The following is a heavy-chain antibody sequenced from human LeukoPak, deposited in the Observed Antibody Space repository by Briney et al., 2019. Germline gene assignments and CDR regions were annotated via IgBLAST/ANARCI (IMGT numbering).Heavy chain of an antibody. J-gene: IGHJ1*01. CDR3: ARDRYYDSSGYYNYFQH. Sequence: PGGSLRLSCAASGFTFSSDSMNWVRQAPGKGLEWVSSISSSSSYIYYADSVKGRFTISRDNAKNSLYLQMNSLRAEDTAVYYCARDRYYDSSGYYNYFQHWGQGTLVTVSS. D-gene: IGHD3-22*01. CDR1: GFTFSSDS. V-gene: IGHV3-21*01. CDR2: ISSSSSYI.